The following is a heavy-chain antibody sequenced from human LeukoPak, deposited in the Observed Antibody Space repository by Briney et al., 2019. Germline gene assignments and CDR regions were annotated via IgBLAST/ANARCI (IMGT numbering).Heavy chain of an antibody. V-gene: IGHV4-59*01. Sequence: KPSETLSLTCTVSGGSISSYYWSWIRQPPGKGLEWIGYIYYSGSTNYNPSLKSRVTISVDTSKNQFSLKLSSVTAADTAVYYCARDYTPVEYSSSGYWGQGTLVTVSS. D-gene: IGHD6-6*01. J-gene: IGHJ4*02. CDR1: GGSISSYY. CDR3: ARDYTPVEYSSSGY. CDR2: IYYSGST.